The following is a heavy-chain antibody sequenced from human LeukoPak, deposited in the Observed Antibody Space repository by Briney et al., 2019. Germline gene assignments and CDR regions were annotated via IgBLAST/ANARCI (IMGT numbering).Heavy chain of an antibody. J-gene: IGHJ4*02. V-gene: IGHV3-30*02. Sequence: PGGSLRLSCAASGFTFSSYGMHWVRQASGKGLEWVAFIRYDGSNKYYADSVKGRFTISRDNSKNTLYLQMNSLRAEDTAVYYCAKDGVVTITFEYWGQGTLVTVSS. CDR2: IRYDGSNK. CDR1: GFTFSSYG. CDR3: AKDGVVTITFEY. D-gene: IGHD3-16*01.